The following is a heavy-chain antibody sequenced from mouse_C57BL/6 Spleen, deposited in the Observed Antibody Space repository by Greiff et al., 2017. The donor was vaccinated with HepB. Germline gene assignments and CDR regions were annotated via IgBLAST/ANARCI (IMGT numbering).Heavy chain of an antibody. CDR2: INPNNGGT. Sequence: EVQLQQSGPELVKPGASVKISCKASGYTFTDYYMNWVKQSHGKSLEWIGDINPNNGGTSYNQKFKGKATLTVDKSSSTAYMELRSLTSEDSAVNYCARGPPAVGAGYYAMDYWGQGTSVTVSS. D-gene: IGHD1-1*01. V-gene: IGHV1-26*01. J-gene: IGHJ4*01. CDR1: GYTFTDYY. CDR3: ARGPPAVGAGYYAMDY.